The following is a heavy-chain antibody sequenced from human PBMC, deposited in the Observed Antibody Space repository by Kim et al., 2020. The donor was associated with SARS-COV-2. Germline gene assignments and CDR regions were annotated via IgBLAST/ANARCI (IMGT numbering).Heavy chain of an antibody. V-gene: IGHV3-23*01. D-gene: IGHD2-15*01. Sequence: GGSLRLSCAASGFTFSSYAMSWVRQAPGKGLEWVSAISGSGGSTYYTDSVKGRFTISRDNSKNTLYLQMNSLRAEDTAVYYCANPLGDCSGGSCYSSAWGQGTLVTVSS. CDR2: ISGSGGST. CDR3: ANPLGDCSGGSCYSSA. CDR1: GFTFSSYA. J-gene: IGHJ5*02.